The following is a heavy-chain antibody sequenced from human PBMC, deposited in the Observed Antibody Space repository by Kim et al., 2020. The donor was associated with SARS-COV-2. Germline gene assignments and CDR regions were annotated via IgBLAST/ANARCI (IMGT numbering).Heavy chain of an antibody. D-gene: IGHD6-13*01. V-gene: IGHV4-31*02. Sequence: NPPIKSRVTIAVDTSNNRFSLKLSSVTAADTAVYYCARAEQQLVQGYFDYWGQGTLVTVSS. J-gene: IGHJ4*02. CDR3: ARAEQQLVQGYFDY.